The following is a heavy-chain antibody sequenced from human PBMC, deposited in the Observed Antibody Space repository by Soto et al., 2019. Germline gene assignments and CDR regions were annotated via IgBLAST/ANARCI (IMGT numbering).Heavy chain of an antibody. D-gene: IGHD3-10*02. CDR3: AKVGTRYGYNYVHDQ. V-gene: IGHV1-69*06. CDR2: VISASGSV. J-gene: IGHJ3*01. Sequence: QVQVVQSGAEVKKPWSSVKISCKASGRIFSSFPTSWVRQVPGQGLEWMGGVISASGSVTYAPQFQSRVTITPMTPAGREHLELNSLTSEDAAIYYCAKVGTRYGYNYVHDQWGPGTMVT. CDR1: GRIFSSFP.